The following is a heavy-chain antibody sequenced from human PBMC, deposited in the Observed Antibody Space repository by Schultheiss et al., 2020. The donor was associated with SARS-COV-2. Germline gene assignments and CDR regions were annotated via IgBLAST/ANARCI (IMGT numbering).Heavy chain of an antibody. CDR1: GVSLSDYS. CDR3: ATRGSYIDY. J-gene: IGHJ4*02. V-gene: IGHV3-48*02. Sequence: GGSLRLSCTASGVSLSDYSMNWVRQAPGKGLEWLAYIHSRLSPTFYADSVKGRFTISKDNAKNSLYLQMNSLTDEDTAVYYCATRGSYIDYWGQGTLVTVSS. CDR2: IHSRLSPT. D-gene: IGHD1-26*01.